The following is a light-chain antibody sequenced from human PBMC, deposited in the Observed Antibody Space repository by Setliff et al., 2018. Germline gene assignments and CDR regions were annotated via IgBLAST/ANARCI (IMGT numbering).Light chain of an antibody. V-gene: IGLV2-14*03. J-gene: IGLJ2*01. CDR3: SSYTSSSTLLL. Sequence: QSALTQPASVSGSPGQSITISCIGSSRDVGSYDFVSWYQQHPGKAPKLIIYYVTGRPSGVSDRFSGSKSGNTASLTISGLQAEDEADYYCSSYTSSSTLLLFGGGTKVTVL. CDR2: YVT. CDR1: SRDVGSYDF.